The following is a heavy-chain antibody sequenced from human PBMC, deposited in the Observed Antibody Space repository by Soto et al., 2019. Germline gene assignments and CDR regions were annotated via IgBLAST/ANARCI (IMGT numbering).Heavy chain of an antibody. V-gene: IGHV4-39*01. Sequence: QLQVQESGPGLVKPSETLSLTCTVSGSSINSSGYYWGWIRQPPGKGLEWIGSMFYGVSTYYNPSLKRRVTVSVDTSKNQFSLNLRSVTAADTAVYYCARLPSRHLVDYWGQGTLVTVPS. J-gene: IGHJ4*02. CDR3: ARLPSRHLVDY. D-gene: IGHD3-3*02. CDR1: GSSINSSGYY. CDR2: MFYGVST.